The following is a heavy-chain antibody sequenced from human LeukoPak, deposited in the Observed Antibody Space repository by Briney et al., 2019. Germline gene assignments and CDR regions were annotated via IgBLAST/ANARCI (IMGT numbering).Heavy chain of an antibody. Sequence: SETLSLTCAVYGGSFSNYYWGWIRQPPGKGLEWIGEINHSGSTNYNPSLKSRLTISVDTSQKQFSLKLSSVTAADTAVYYCARAPVRVAAVGKYFDFWGQGTLVIVSS. V-gene: IGHV4-34*01. CDR2: INHSGST. D-gene: IGHD6-13*01. J-gene: IGHJ4*02. CDR1: GGSFSNYY. CDR3: ARAPVRVAAVGKYFDF.